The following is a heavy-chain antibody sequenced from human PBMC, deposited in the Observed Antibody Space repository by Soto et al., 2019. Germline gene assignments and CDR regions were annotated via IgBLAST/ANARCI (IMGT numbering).Heavy chain of an antibody. CDR3: AVSGILTGPLRMDV. Sequence: GESLKLSCEGSGYSFTSYWISWVRQIPGKGLEWMGRIDPSDSYTNYSPSFQGHVTISADKTISTAYLQWSSLKASDTAMYYCAVSGILTGPLRMDVWGQGTTVTVSS. J-gene: IGHJ6*02. V-gene: IGHV5-10-1*01. CDR1: GYSFTSYW. D-gene: IGHD3-9*01. CDR2: IDPSDSYT.